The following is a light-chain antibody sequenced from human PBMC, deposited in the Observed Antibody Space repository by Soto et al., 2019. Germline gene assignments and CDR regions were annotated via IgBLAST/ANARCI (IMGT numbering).Light chain of an antibody. CDR3: QQSYSSPQMYT. CDR1: QRISNS. J-gene: IGKJ2*01. Sequence: DIQMTQSPSSLSASVGDRVTITCRASQRISNSLNWYQQKPGKAPDLLIYAASNLQSGVPSRFSGSGSGTDFTLTTSSLRPEDFATYYCQQSYSSPQMYTFGQGTKLEIK. V-gene: IGKV1-39*01. CDR2: AAS.